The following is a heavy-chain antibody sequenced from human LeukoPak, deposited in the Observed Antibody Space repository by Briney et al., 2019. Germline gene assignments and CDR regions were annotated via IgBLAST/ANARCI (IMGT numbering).Heavy chain of an antibody. CDR1: EFTFSSYW. V-gene: IGHV3-7*01. CDR3: LTSTRSHRFDY. Sequence: GGSLRLSCAASEFTFSSYWMCWVRQAPGKGLEWVAIIKQDGSDKYYVDSVEGRFIIPRDNAKNSLYLQMNSLRAEDTAVYYCLTSTRSHRFDYWGQGTLVTVSS. CDR2: IKQDGSDK. D-gene: IGHD2-15*01. J-gene: IGHJ4*02.